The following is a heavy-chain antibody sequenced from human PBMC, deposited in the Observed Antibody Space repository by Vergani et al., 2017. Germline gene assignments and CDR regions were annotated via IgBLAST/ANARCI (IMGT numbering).Heavy chain of an antibody. Sequence: VQLVESGGGVVQPGGSLRLSCAASGFTFSSYAMSWVRQAPGKGLEWVSAISGSGGSTYYADSVKGRFTISRDNSKNTLYLQMNSLRAEDTAVYYCAKDGGVGCSSTSXSYYWGQGTLVTVSS. V-gene: IGHV3-23*04. D-gene: IGHD2-2*01. J-gene: IGHJ4*02. CDR2: ISGSGGST. CDR3: AKDGGVGCSSTSXSYY. CDR1: GFTFSSYA.